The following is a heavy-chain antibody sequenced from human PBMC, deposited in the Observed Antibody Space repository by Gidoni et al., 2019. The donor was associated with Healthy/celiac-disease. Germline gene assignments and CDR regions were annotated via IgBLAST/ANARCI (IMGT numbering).Heavy chain of an antibody. J-gene: IGHJ4*02. CDR2: IIPIFGTA. CDR3: ARVGERSGYDRPNSGDNYYFDY. V-gene: IGHV1-69*01. Sequence: QVQLVQSGAEVKKPGSSVKVSCKASGGTFSSYAISWVRQAPGQGLEWMGGIIPIFGTANYAQKFQGRVTITADESTSTAYMELSSLRSEDTAVYYCARVGERSGYDRPNSGDNYYFDYWGQGTLVTVSS. D-gene: IGHD5-12*01. CDR1: GGTFSSYA.